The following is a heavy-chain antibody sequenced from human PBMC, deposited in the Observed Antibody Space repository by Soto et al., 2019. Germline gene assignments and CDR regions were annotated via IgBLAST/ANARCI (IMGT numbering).Heavy chain of an antibody. J-gene: IGHJ6*03. CDR3: ARDRYGEPYYYYMDV. D-gene: IGHD3-10*01. CDR2: IYYSGST. V-gene: IGHV4-59*01. CDR1: GGSISSYY. Sequence: SETLSLTCTVSGGSISSYYWSWIRQPPGKGLEWIGYIYYSGSTNYNPSLKSRVTISVDTSKNQFSLKLSSVTAADTAVYYCARDRYGEPYYYYMDVWGKGTTVTVSS.